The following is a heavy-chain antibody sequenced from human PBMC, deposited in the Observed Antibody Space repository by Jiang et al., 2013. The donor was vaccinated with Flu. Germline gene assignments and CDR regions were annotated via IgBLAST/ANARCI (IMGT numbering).Heavy chain of an antibody. CDR2: ISYDGSNK. J-gene: IGHJ4*02. CDR1: GLTFSSYG. V-gene: IGHV3-30*03. CDR3: ASSPGDILTGYAKY. Sequence: SGGGVVQPGRSLRLSCAASGLTFSSYGMHWVRQAPGKGLEWVAVISYDGSNKYYADSVKGRFTISRDNSNNTLYLQMNSLRAEDTAVYYCASSPGDILTGYAKYWGQGTLVTVSS. D-gene: IGHD3-9*01.